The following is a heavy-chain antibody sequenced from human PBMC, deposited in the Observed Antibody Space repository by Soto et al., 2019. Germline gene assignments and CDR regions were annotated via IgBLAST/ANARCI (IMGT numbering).Heavy chain of an antibody. Sequence: PGGSLRLSCAASGFTFDDYAMHWVRQAPGKGLEGVSGISWNSGSIGYAHSVKGRFTISRHNAKNSLYLQMHSLRAEDTALYYCAKDMGQWLDYYFDYWGQGTLVTVSS. CDR1: GFTFDDYA. CDR3: AKDMGQWLDYYFDY. CDR2: ISWNSGSI. J-gene: IGHJ4*02. V-gene: IGHV3-9*01. D-gene: IGHD6-19*01.